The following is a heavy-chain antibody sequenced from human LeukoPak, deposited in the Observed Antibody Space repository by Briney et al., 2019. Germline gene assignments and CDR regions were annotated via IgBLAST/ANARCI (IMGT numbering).Heavy chain of an antibody. V-gene: IGHV6-1*01. D-gene: IGHD3-10*01. CDR1: GDSVSGGSAG. CDR2: IYYRSKWYS. CDR3: TGGGLVRGSLHWFDP. J-gene: IGHJ5*02. Sequence: SQTLSLTCAISGDSVSGGSAGWNWIRQSPSRGLEWLGRIYYRSKWYSDYAISVKSRITINPDTSRNQFSLQLNSMTHDDTAVYYCTGGGLVRGSLHWFDPWGQGTMVTVSS.